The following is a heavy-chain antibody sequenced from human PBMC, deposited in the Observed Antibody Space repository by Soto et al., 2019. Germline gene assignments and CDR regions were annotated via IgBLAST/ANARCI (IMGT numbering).Heavy chain of an antibody. CDR1: GYTFTSYD. Sequence: ASVKVSCKASGYTFTSYDINWVRQATGQGLEWMGWMNPNSGNTGYAQKFQGRVTMTRNTSISTAYMELSSLRSEDTVVYYCARALERRFYYYMDVWGKGTTVTVSS. CDR3: ARALERRFYYYMDV. D-gene: IGHD1-1*01. CDR2: MNPNSGNT. V-gene: IGHV1-8*01. J-gene: IGHJ6*03.